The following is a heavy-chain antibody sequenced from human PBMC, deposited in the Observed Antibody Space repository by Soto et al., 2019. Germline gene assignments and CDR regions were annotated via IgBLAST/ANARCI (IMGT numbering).Heavy chain of an antibody. D-gene: IGHD2-8*01. CDR1: GFTVSTNY. CDR2: ISYDGSNK. J-gene: IGHJ6*02. V-gene: IGHV3-30*18. CDR3: AKVELRTGYYYYGLDV. Sequence: VGSLRLACAASGFTVSTNYMSWVRQAPGKGLEWVAVISYDGSNKYYADSVKGRFTISRDNSKNTLYLQMNSLRAEDTAVYYCAKVELRTGYYYYGLDVWGQGTTVTVSS.